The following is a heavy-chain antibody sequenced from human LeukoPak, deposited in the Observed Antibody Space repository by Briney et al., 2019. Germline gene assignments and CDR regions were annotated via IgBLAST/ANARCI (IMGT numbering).Heavy chain of an antibody. V-gene: IGHV3-66*02. D-gene: IGHD3-16*02. CDR3: ARMMYGVIAEYYFDY. CDR2: IYSGGST. CDR1: GFTVSSNY. J-gene: IGHJ4*02. Sequence: GGSLRLSCAASGFTVSSNYMSWVRQAPGKGLEWVSVIYSGGSTYYADSVKGRFTISGDNSKNTLYLQMNSLRAEDTAVYYCARMMYGVIAEYYFDYWGQGTLVTVPS.